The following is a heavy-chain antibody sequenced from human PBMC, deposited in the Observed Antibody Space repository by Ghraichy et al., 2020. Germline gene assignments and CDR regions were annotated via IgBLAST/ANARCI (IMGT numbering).Heavy chain of an antibody. V-gene: IGHV1-18*01. Sequence: ASVKVSCKASCDTFTNHGISWELQSPGQGLEWRGWFRVYNGDTNYAQKLQGRVTMTTDTSTSTAYMELRSLRSDDTAVYYCARMYYYDSSGYLPDYWGQGTLVTISS. CDR3: ARMYYYDSSGYLPDY. CDR1: CDTFTNHG. J-gene: IGHJ4*02. CDR2: FRVYNGDT. D-gene: IGHD3-22*01.